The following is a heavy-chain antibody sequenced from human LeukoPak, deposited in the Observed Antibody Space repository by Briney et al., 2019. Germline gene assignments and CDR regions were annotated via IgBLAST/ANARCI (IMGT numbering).Heavy chain of an antibody. J-gene: IGHJ6*03. V-gene: IGHV3-7*01. Sequence: GGSLRLSCAASGFTFSSYWMSWVRQAPGKGLEWVANIKQDGSEKYYVDSVKGRFTIFRDNAKNSLYLQMNSLRAEDTAVYYCATLFSSSWYYYYYYMDVWGKGTTVTVSS. D-gene: IGHD6-13*01. CDR2: IKQDGSEK. CDR3: ATLFSSSWYYYYYYMDV. CDR1: GFTFSSYW.